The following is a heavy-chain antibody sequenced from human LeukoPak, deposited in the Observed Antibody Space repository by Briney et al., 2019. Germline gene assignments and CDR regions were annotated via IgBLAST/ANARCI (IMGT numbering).Heavy chain of an antibody. V-gene: IGHV3-74*01. D-gene: IGHD1-26*01. CDR3: AKDGVRGALDAFDI. Sequence: PGGSLRLSCAASGFTFSNYWMHWVRQAPGKGLVWVSHINTDGRTTNYADSVKGRFTISRDNAKNTLYLQMNSLRAEDTAVYYCAKDGVRGALDAFDIWGQGTMVTVSS. CDR1: GFTFSNYW. J-gene: IGHJ3*02. CDR2: INTDGRTT.